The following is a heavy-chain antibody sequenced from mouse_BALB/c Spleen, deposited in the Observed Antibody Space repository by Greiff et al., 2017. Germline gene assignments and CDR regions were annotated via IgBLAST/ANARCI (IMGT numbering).Heavy chain of an antibody. J-gene: IGHJ2*01. Sequence: QVQLQQSGPELVKPGASVKMSCKASGYTFTSYYIHWVKQRPGQGLGWIGWIYPGDGSTKYNEKFKGKTTLTADKSSSTAYMLLSSLTSEDSAIYFCARGDGTFFDYWGQGTTLTVSS. V-gene: IGHV1S56*01. CDR3: ARGDGTFFDY. CDR2: IYPGDGST. D-gene: IGHD1-1*01. CDR1: GYTFTSYY.